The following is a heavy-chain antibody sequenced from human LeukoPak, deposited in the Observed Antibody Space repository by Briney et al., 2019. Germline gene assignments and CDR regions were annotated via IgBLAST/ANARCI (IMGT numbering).Heavy chain of an antibody. CDR3: ARDYDYVWGSRGDY. J-gene: IGHJ4*02. Sequence: PSETLSLTCTVSGGSISSSSYYWGWGRQPPGKGVEWIGSIYYSGSTYYNPSLKSRVTISVDTSKNQYSLKLSSVTAADTAVYYCARDYDYVWGSRGDYWGQGTLVTVSS. D-gene: IGHD3-16*01. V-gene: IGHV4-39*02. CDR2: IYYSGST. CDR1: GGSISSSSYY.